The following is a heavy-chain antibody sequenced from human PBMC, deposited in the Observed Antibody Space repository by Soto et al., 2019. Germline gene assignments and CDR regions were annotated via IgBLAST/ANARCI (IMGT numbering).Heavy chain of an antibody. J-gene: IGHJ4*01. D-gene: IGHD4-17*01. CDR1: GGTFGSYA. CDR2: VIPIFGTP. CDR3: AKIRWTISLHEEDAI. V-gene: IGHV1-69*06. Sequence: QVQLVQSGAEVKKPGSSVKVSCKSSGGTFGSYAISWVRQAPGQGLEWMGGVIPIFGTPHYAQKFHGRVTITADIPTSTAYLELSSLKSADTAVYYCAKIRWTISLHEEDAIWGHGTLVTVSS.